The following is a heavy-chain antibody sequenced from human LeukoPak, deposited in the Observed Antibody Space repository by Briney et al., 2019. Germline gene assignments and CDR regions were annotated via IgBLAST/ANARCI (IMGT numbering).Heavy chain of an antibody. D-gene: IGHD3-10*01. Sequence: ASETLSLTCSVSGDSVRSYYWSWIRQSPGKGLEWIGNIYYGGSTNYTPSLRSRLSISIDTSKSQFSLRLNTVTAADTAFYYCARREEYYFGSGSYDNWFDPWGQGTPVTVSS. CDR2: IYYGGST. V-gene: IGHV4-59*08. J-gene: IGHJ5*02. CDR1: GDSVRSYY. CDR3: ARREEYYFGSGSYDNWFDP.